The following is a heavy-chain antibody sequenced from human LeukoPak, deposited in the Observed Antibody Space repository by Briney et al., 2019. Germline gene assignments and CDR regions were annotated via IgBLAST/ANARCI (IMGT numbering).Heavy chain of an antibody. CDR2: INQDGSEK. CDR1: GFTLSNYW. Sequence: GGSLRLPCAASGFTLSNYWMSWVRQAPGKGLEWVANINQDGSEKYYVDSVKGRFAISGDNAKNSLYLQMNSLRAEDTAVYYCARYGNGAWLAHYSFDIWGQGTMVTVSS. CDR3: ARYGNGAWLAHYSFDI. V-gene: IGHV3-7*01. J-gene: IGHJ3*02. D-gene: IGHD6-19*01.